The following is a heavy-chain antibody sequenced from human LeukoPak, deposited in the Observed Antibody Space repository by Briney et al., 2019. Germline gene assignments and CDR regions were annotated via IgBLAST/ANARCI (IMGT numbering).Heavy chain of an antibody. CDR3: TRDPAGYAYGYSFFDY. J-gene: IGHJ4*02. V-gene: IGHV3-49*03. Sequence: GRSLRLSCTASGFTFGDYAMSWFRQAPGKGLEWVCFIRGETDGGTTEYAAAVKGRFSISRDDSKSIDYLQMTSLKTEDPAVYFCTRDPAGYAYGYSFFDYWGQGTLVTVSS. CDR2: IRGETDGGTT. D-gene: IGHD3-22*01. CDR1: GFTFGDYA.